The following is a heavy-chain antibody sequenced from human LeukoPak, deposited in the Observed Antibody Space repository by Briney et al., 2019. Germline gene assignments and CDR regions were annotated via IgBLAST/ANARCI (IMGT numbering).Heavy chain of an antibody. CDR2: IYYSGST. D-gene: IGHD6-19*01. J-gene: IGHJ6*03. V-gene: IGHV4-59*12. CDR1: GGSISSYY. CDR3: ARVAGSSGWSYYYYYYMDV. Sequence: KASETLSLTCTVAGGSISSYYWSWIRQPPGKGLEWIGYIYYSGSTNYNPSLKSRVTISVDTSKNQFSLKLSSVTAADTAVYYCARVAGSSGWSYYYYYYMDVWGKGTTVTVSS.